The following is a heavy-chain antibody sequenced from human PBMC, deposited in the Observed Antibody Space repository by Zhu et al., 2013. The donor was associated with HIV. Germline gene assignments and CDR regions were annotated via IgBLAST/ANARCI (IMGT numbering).Heavy chain of an antibody. CDR3: ASNDLYSGSYYGAFDI. Sequence: QVQLVQSGAEVKKPGSSVKVSCKASGGTFSSYAISWVRQAPGQGLEWMGGIIPIFGTANYAQKFQGRVTITADKSTSTAYMELSSLRSEDTAVYYCASNDLYSGSYYGAFDIWGQGTMVTVSS. CDR1: GGTFSSYA. V-gene: IGHV1-69*06. CDR2: IIPIFGTA. J-gene: IGHJ3*02. D-gene: IGHD1-26*01.